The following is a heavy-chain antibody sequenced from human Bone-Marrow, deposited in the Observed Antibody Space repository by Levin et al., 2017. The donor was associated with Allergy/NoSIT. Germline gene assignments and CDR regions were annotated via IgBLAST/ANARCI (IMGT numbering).Heavy chain of an antibody. CDR1: GFTFSNYG. J-gene: IGHJ5*02. CDR2: ISYDGTDI. Sequence: GGSLRLSCAASGFTFSNYGMHWVRQAPGKGLEWVAFISYDGTDIYYADSVKGRFTISRDNSKNTLYLQINSLRAEDTAVYYCAKGGTPNWFDPWGQGTLVTVSS. CDR3: AKGGTPNWFDP. D-gene: IGHD2-15*01. V-gene: IGHV3-30*18.